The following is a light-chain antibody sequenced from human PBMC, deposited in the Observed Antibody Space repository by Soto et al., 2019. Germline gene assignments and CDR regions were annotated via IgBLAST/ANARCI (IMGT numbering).Light chain of an antibody. CDR3: MQASQSHT. CDR2: EIS. J-gene: IGKJ3*01. V-gene: IGKV2-24*01. CDR1: QSLVHTNGTTY. Sequence: DIVMTQTPLSLHVTLGQPASISCRSSQSLVHTNGTTYLSWLHQRPGQPPRLLIYEISNRFFGVPDRISGSGAGTEFTQKISRVEAEDVGVYYCMQASQSHTVGAGTKVDIE.